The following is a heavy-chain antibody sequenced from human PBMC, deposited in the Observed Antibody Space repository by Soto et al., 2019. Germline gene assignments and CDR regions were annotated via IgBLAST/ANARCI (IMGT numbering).Heavy chain of an antibody. CDR1: GFTFSSYG. CDR3: AKDGVGTAMASTSWYYYYGMDV. V-gene: IGHV3-30*18. J-gene: IGHJ6*02. D-gene: IGHD5-18*01. Sequence: GGSLRLSCAASGFTFSSYGMQWVRQAPGKGLEWVAVISYDGSSKYYADSVKGRFTISRDNCKNTLYLQMNSLRAEDTAVYYCAKDGVGTAMASTSWYYYYGMDVWGQVTTVTFSS. CDR2: ISYDGSSK.